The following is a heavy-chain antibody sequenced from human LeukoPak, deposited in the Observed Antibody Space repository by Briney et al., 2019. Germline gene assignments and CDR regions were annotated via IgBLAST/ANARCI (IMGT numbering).Heavy chain of an antibody. CDR2: IYYSGST. D-gene: IGHD6-6*01. Sequence: SETLSLTCTVSGGSISSYYRGWIRQPPGKGLEWIGYIYYSGSTNYNPSLKSRVTISVDTAKNQFSLKLSSVTAADTAVYYCARHSSSSKGWFDPWGQGTLVTVSS. J-gene: IGHJ5*02. V-gene: IGHV4-59*01. CDR1: GGSISSYY. CDR3: ARHSSSSKGWFDP.